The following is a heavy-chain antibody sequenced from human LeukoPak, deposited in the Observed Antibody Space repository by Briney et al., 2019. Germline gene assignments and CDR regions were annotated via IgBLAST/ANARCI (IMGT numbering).Heavy chain of an antibody. V-gene: IGHV3-23*01. CDR2: ISGNGGST. Sequence: GGSLRLSCAASGFTFSSYAMSWVRQAPGKGLGWVSAISGNGGSTYYADSVKGRFTISRDNSKNTLYLQMNSLRAEDTAVYYRAKVAFTMIVVVETFDYWGQGTLVTVSS. CDR1: GFTFSSYA. J-gene: IGHJ4*02. D-gene: IGHD3-22*01. CDR3: AKVAFTMIVVVETFDY.